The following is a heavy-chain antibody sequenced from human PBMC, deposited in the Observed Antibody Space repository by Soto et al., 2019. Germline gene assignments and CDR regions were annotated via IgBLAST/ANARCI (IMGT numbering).Heavy chain of an antibody. J-gene: IGHJ5*02. CDR1: GFTFSSHA. D-gene: IGHD6-13*01. Sequence: GGSLRLPCAASGFTFSSHAMRWVRQAPGKGLEWVSAISGSGGSTYYADSVKGRFTISRDNSKNTLYLQMNSLRAEDTAVYYCAKHIAARGGGTNLFEPWVQGNLVTVS. V-gene: IGHV3-23*01. CDR3: AKHIAARGGGTNLFEP. CDR2: ISGSGGST.